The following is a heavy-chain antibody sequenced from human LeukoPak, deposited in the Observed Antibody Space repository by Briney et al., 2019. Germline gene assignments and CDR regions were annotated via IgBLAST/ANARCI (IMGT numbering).Heavy chain of an antibody. CDR1: GGSLRNYY. D-gene: IGHD1-1*01. CDR2: IFYSGST. CDR3: ARDSTTYSPGAFDI. J-gene: IGHJ3*02. Sequence: SETLSLTCTVSGGSLRNYYWSWIRRPPGKGLEYIGNIFYSGSTNYNPSLKSRVTISVDTSKNQFSLKLSSVTAADTAVYYCARDSTTYSPGAFDIWGQGTMVTVSS. V-gene: IGHV4-59*01.